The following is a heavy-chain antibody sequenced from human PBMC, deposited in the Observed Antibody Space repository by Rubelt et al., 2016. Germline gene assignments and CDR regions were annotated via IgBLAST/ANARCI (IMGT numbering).Heavy chain of an antibody. V-gene: IGHV4-34*01. CDR2: INHSGST. Sequence: QVQLQQWGAGLLKPSETLSLTCAVYGGSFSGYYWSWIRQPPGKGLEWIGEINHSGSTNYNPSLKSRVTISVDTSKNQFSLKLSSVTAADTAVYYCASYCSSTSCQGHFQHWGQGTLVTVSS. CDR1: GGSFSGYY. D-gene: IGHD2-2*01. CDR3: ASYCSSTSCQGHFQH. J-gene: IGHJ1*01.